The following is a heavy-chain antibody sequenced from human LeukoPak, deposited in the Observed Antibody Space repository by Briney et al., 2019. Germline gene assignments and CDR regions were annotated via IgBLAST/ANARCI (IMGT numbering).Heavy chain of an antibody. D-gene: IGHD3-9*01. CDR1: GFTFSSYW. Sequence: GGSLRLSCAASGFTFSSYWMHWIRQAPGKGLVWVSRIKGDGSHTIYADSVKGRFTISRDNAKNTLYLQMKSLRAEDTAVYYCVRDWDHFDFDSWGQGTLVTVPS. CDR2: IKGDGSHT. V-gene: IGHV3-74*01. J-gene: IGHJ5*01. CDR3: VRDWDHFDFDS.